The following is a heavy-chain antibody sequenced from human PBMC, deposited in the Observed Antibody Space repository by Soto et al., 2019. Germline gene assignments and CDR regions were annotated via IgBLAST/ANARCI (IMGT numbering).Heavy chain of an antibody. V-gene: IGHV4-34*01. J-gene: IGHJ4*02. CDR2: INHIGST. Sequence: ASETLSLSCAGYGGSFSGYYWRWIRQPPGKGLAWIGEINHIGSTNYDPSLKSRVTITVDTSNNQFSLKLISVTAAATAVYCCASLGYCTNGVCYEQTMVGYWGQGTLLTVSS. CDR3: ASLGYCTNGVCYEQTMVGY. D-gene: IGHD2-8*01. CDR1: GGSFSGYY.